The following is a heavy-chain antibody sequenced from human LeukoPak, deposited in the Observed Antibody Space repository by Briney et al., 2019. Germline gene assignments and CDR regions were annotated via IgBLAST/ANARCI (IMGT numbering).Heavy chain of an antibody. Sequence: GGSLRLSCAASGFSFTDYWMAWVRQAPGRGLEWVANINEDGSEKYYVASVYGRFTISRDNAQNSLSLEMNSLRAEDTAVYYCARRRGSFDNWGQGTMVTVSS. CDR3: ARRRGSFDN. J-gene: IGHJ3*02. CDR2: INEDGSEK. V-gene: IGHV3-7*01. CDR1: GFSFTDYW. D-gene: IGHD3-10*01.